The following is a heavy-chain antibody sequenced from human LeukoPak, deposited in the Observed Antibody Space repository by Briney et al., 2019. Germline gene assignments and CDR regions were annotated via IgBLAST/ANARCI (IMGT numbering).Heavy chain of an antibody. V-gene: IGHV1-18*01. CDR3: ASNFIRTGYFGKYYLH. CDR2: IAPYEGNT. Sequence: ASVKVSCKVSGYVFGVYGVSWVRQAPDQGLEWLGWIAPYEGNTQYTPKLQDRIIVTADTATTTVYMELKSLSKDDTAVYYCASNFIRTGYFGKYYLHWGQGTQVVVSS. CDR1: GYVFGVYG. J-gene: IGHJ4*02. D-gene: IGHD3-9*01.